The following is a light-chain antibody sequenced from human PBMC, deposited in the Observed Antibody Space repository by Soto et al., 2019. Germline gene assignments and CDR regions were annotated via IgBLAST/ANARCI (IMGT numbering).Light chain of an antibody. V-gene: IGKV1-5*01. Sequence: IQMTQAPSIVSASVGDRVAITCRASQNLGKWLACYQLKAGKAPKLLDFDASTLHDGAPSRFSGTGSGTECTLTISGLQPDDCGTYYCKQYELSCSFGQG. CDR3: KQYELSCS. J-gene: IGKJ2*01. CDR2: DAS. CDR1: QNLGKW.